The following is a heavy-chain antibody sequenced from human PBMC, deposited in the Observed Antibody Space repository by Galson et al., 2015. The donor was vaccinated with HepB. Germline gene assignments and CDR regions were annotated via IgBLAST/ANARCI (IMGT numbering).Heavy chain of an antibody. V-gene: IGHV3-23*01. CDR3: AKVVSYYYDSRGYSDY. J-gene: IGHJ4*02. Sequence: SLRLSCAASGFTFSNYAMSWVRQAPGKGLEWVSTISGGGGGTYYADSVKGRFTISRDNSKNMLYVQMNNLRAEDTAVYYCAKVVSYYYDSRGYSDYWGQGTPVTVSS. CDR2: ISGGGGGT. D-gene: IGHD3-22*01. CDR1: GFTFSNYA.